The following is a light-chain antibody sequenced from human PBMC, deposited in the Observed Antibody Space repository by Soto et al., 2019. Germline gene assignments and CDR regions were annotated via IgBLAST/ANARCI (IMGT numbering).Light chain of an antibody. J-gene: IGLJ2*01. V-gene: IGLV2-14*01. CDR1: SSDVGGYNY. Sequence: QSVLTQPASVSGSPGQSITISCTGTSSDVGGYNYVSWYQQHPGTAPKLMIYDVSNRPSGVSNRFSGSKSDNTASLTISGLQAEDEADYYCSSYTSSNTLVLGGGTKLTVL. CDR2: DVS. CDR3: SSYTSSNTLV.